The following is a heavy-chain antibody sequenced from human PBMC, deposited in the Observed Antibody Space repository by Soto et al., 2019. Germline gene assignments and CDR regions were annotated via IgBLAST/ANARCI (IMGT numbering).Heavy chain of an antibody. D-gene: IGHD3-3*02. CDR1: GFTFSNHA. V-gene: IGHV3-23*01. CDR3: AKDSISYNGIYDAFDV. CDR2: IGGGDDI. J-gene: IGHJ3*01. Sequence: GGSLRLSCEASGFTFSNHAMAWVRQTPGEGPEWVSTIGGGDDIFYAESVKGRFIISRDDSRSTMYLQMDNLRVEDTAIYFCAKDSISYNGIYDAFDVWGQGTVVTVSS.